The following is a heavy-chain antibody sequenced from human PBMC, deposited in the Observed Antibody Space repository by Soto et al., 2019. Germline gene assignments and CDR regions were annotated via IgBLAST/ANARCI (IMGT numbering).Heavy chain of an antibody. J-gene: IGHJ5*02. Sequence: PSETLSLTCTASGGAISDYNRSWIRQHPGKGLEWVGNILYTGYTNYNPSLKSRITISIDTSRNQFSLRLSSVTAADTAVYYCARERGERFRDLLPHGWFDPWSQGTLVTVSS. CDR2: ILYTGYT. V-gene: IGHV4-59*01. CDR1: GGAISDYN. CDR3: ARERGERFRDLLPHGWFDP. D-gene: IGHD3-10*01.